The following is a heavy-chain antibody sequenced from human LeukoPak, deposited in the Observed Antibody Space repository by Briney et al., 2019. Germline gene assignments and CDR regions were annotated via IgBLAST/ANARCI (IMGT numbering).Heavy chain of an antibody. D-gene: IGHD3-10*01. CDR3: ARGKYIDSGSYNVFDS. CDR1: GGSISSYY. Sequence: SETLSLTCTVSGGSISSYYWGWISQPPNKGLDWIGSFFYTGSTYYSPSLKSRVTISVGTSENQVSLKLSSVTAADTAVYYCARGKYIDSGSYNVFDSWGQGILVTVSS. J-gene: IGHJ4*02. CDR2: FFYTGST. V-gene: IGHV4-39*07.